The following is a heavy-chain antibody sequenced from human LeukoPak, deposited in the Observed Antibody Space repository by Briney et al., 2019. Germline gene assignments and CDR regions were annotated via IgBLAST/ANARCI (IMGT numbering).Heavy chain of an antibody. CDR2: ISYDGSNK. CDR3: AKDRDIVLMVYAIRGRFDY. D-gene: IGHD2-8*01. Sequence: SLRLSCAASGFTFSSYGMHWVRQAPGKGLEWVAVISYDGSNKYYADSVKGRFTISRDNSKNTLYLQMNSLRAEDTAVYYCAKDRDIVLMVYAIRGRFDYWGQGTLVTVSS. J-gene: IGHJ4*02. V-gene: IGHV3-30*18. CDR1: GFTFSSYG.